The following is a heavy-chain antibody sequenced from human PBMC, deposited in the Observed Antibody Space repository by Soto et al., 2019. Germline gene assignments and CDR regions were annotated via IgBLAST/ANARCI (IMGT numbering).Heavy chain of an antibody. CDR2: IHHIGTT. D-gene: IGHD1-1*01. J-gene: IGHJ5*02. CDR3: ARGRRTVQTTRVSFDP. CDR1: GGAIDSSNW. Sequence: SETLSLTCTVSGGAIDSSNWWTWVRQFPGKGLQWVGEIHHIGTTNYNPSLQSRVHISIDKAKKQFSVELLSLTAADTAIYYCARGRRTVQTTRVSFDPWGPGRLVTVSS. V-gene: IGHV4-4*02.